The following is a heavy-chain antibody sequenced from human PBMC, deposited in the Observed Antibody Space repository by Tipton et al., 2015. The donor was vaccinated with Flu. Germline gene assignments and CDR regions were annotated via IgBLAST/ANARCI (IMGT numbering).Heavy chain of an antibody. D-gene: IGHD2-15*01. CDR2: VYYYGNT. Sequence: TLSLTCTVSGGSIVDSTYYWDWIRQPPGKGLEWIGSVYYYGNTYYNPSLESRVTISIDTSKNQFSLKLHSVTAADTAVFYCARRGGGYKYLYGTDVWGQGTTVIVSS. CDR1: GGSIVDSTYY. V-gene: IGHV4-39*01. CDR3: ARRGGGYKYLYGTDV. J-gene: IGHJ6*02.